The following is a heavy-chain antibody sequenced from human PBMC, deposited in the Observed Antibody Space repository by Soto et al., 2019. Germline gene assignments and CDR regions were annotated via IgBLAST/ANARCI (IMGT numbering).Heavy chain of an antibody. J-gene: IGHJ5*02. CDR1: GFTFSSYV. CDR2: ISGSGGNT. CDR3: AKEMGDYYDSSGSWFDP. D-gene: IGHD3-22*01. Sequence: RGGSLRLSCAASGFTFSSYVMSWVRQAPGKGLEWVSAISGSGGNTYYADSVKGRFTISRDNSKNTLFLQMNSLRAEDTALYFCAKEMGDYYDSSGSWFDPWGQGTLVTVSS. V-gene: IGHV3-23*01.